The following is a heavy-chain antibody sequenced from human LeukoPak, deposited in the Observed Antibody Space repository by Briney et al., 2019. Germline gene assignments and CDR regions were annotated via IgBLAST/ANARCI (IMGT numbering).Heavy chain of an antibody. CDR3: ATSYSSSWYDYYYYGMDV. J-gene: IGHJ6*02. Sequence: SETLSLTCTVSGGSISSSSYYWGWIRQPPGKGLEWIGGIYYSGSTYYNPSLKSRVTISVDTSKNQFSLKLSSVTAADTAVYYCATSYSSSWYDYYYYGMDVWGQGTTVTVSS. CDR1: GGSISSSSYY. D-gene: IGHD6-13*01. CDR2: IYYSGST. V-gene: IGHV4-39*07.